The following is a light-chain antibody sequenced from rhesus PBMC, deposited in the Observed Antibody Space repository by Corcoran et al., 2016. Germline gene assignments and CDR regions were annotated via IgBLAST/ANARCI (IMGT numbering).Light chain of an antibody. V-gene: IGKV1-74*01. CDR2: EAS. Sequence: DIQMTQSPFSLSASVGDRVTITCRASENGNNYLNWYQQKPGETPKLLIYEASSLQAGIPSRFSGSGSWTDFTLTIRSLQPEDFSTYFCPHYYSPPLTFGGGTKVEIK. CDR1: ENGNNY. CDR3: PHYYSPPLT. J-gene: IGKJ4*01.